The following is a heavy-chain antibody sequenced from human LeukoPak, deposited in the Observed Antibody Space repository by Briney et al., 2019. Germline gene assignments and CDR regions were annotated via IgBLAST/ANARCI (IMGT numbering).Heavy chain of an antibody. CDR3: ARHSGAGTGFVY. Sequence: SETLSLTCTVSGGSISIYYWSWIRQPPGKGLEWIGYIYYSGSTNYNPSLKSRLTISIDTSKNQFSLKLSSVTAADTAVYYCARHSGAGTGFVYWGQGTLVTVSS. D-gene: IGHD6-19*01. CDR2: IYYSGST. J-gene: IGHJ4*02. V-gene: IGHV4-59*08. CDR1: GGSISIYY.